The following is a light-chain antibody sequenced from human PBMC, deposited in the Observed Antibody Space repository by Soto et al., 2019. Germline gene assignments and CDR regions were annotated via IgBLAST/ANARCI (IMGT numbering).Light chain of an antibody. CDR1: QSVNKY. J-gene: IGKJ5*01. CDR3: QQRSDWPPIT. Sequence: EIVLTQSPATLSLSPGERATLYFRASQSVNKYLAWYRQKPGQPPRLLIYDASYRATGIPDRFSGSGSGTDFTLTISSLEPEDFAVYYCQQRSDWPPITFGQGTRLEIK. V-gene: IGKV3-11*01. CDR2: DAS.